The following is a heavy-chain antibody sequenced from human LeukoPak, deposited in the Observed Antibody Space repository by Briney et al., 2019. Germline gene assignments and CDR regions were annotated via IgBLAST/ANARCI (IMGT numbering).Heavy chain of an antibody. V-gene: IGHV3-23*01. CDR3: ASYYGSGSYYTKDY. J-gene: IGHJ4*02. D-gene: IGHD3-10*01. CDR1: GFTFSSYA. CDR2: ISGSGGST. Sequence: GGSLRLSCAASGFTFSSYAMSWVRQAPGKGLEWVSAISGSGGSTYYADSVKGRFTISRDNSKNTLYPQMNSLRAEDTAVYYCASYYGSGSYYTKDYWGQGTLVTVSS.